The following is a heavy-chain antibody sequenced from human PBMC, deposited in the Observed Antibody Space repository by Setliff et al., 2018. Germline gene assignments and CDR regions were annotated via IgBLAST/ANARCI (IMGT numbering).Heavy chain of an antibody. Sequence: GASVKVSCKASGYTFTSYGISWVRQAPGQGLEWMGGIIPMFGTANYAQKFQGRVTITADESTSTAYMELSSLRSEDTAVYYCARSNYDILTRNWFDPWGQGTLVTVSS. CDR3: ARSNYDILTRNWFDP. CDR1: GYTFTSYG. J-gene: IGHJ5*02. V-gene: IGHV1-69*13. D-gene: IGHD3-9*01. CDR2: IIPMFGTA.